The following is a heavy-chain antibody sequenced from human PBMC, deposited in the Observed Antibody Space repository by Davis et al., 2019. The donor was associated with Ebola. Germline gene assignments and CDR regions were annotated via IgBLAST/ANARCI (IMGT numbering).Heavy chain of an antibody. D-gene: IGHD3/OR15-3a*01. CDR2: IKPDEGEK. CDR1: GFTFSNYW. J-gene: IGHJ6*02. CDR3: ASGDGRGRSYDMDV. Sequence: GGSLRLSCAASGFTFSNYWMSWVRQAPGKGPEWVAIIKPDEGEKYYVDSVKGRFTISRNNAKNSLFLQMDSLRDEDTALYYCASGDGRGRSYDMDVWGQGTTVTVSS. V-gene: IGHV3-7*03.